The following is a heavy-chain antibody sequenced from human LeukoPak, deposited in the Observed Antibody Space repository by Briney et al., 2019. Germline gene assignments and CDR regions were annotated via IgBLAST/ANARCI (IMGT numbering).Heavy chain of an antibody. CDR2: IDISDSYT. J-gene: IGHJ4*02. Sequence: GESLRISCKGSGYSFTSYWISWVRQMPEKGLEGMGNIDISDSYTNYSPSFQGHVTISADKSISTAYLQWSSLKASDTAMYYCARHEGDYFDDWGQGTLVTVSS. CDR1: GYSFTSYW. V-gene: IGHV5-10-1*01. CDR3: ARHEGDYFDD.